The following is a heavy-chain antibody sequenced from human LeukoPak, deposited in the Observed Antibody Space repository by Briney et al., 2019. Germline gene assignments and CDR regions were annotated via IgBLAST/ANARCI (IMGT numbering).Heavy chain of an antibody. D-gene: IGHD1-26*01. J-gene: IGHJ6*02. CDR2: IKQDGSES. V-gene: IGHV3-7*01. CDR3: ARDIRVGDFRYYHYGMDV. CDR1: GFTFSSYW. Sequence: GGSLRLSCATSGFTFSSYWMSWVRQAPGKGLEWVASIKQDGSESHYVDPVKGRFSISRDNPRNSLYLQMNSLRAEDTAVYYCARDIRVGDFRYYHYGMDVWGLGTTVTVSS.